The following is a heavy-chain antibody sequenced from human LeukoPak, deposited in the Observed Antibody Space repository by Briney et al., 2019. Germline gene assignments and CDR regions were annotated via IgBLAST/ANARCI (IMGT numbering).Heavy chain of an antibody. D-gene: IGHD3-9*01. CDR3: ARGSTTYFDWIVSNYHYDMDV. J-gene: IGHJ6*02. V-gene: IGHV1-8*01. CDR2: MNPNSGNT. Sequence: ASVKVSCKASGYTFTSYDINWVRQATGQGLEWMGWMNPNSGNTGYAQKFQGRVTMTRNTSISTAYMELSSLRSEDTAVYYCARGSTTYFDWIVSNYHYDMDVWGQGTTVTVSS. CDR1: GYTFTSYD.